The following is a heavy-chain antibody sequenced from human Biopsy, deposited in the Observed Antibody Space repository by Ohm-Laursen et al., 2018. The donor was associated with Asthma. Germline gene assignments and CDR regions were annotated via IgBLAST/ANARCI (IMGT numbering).Heavy chain of an antibody. V-gene: IGHV4-31*03. CDR2: ISYTGTT. J-gene: IGHJ3*02. CDR1: DDSSNSGGYS. CDR3: ARERMFFYDSSGYGAFDI. D-gene: IGHD3-22*01. Sequence: TLSLTCTVSDDSSNSGGYSWTWIRQLPGKGLEWIGYISYTGTTYYNPSLKSRISMTVDTSKIQFSLKLSPVTAADTAIYYCARERMFFYDSSGYGAFDIWGQGTLVTVSS.